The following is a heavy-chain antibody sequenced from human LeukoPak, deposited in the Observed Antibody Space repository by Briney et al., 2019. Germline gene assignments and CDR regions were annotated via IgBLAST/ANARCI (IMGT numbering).Heavy chain of an antibody. Sequence: GGSLRLSCAASGFTVSSNYMSWVRQAPGKGLEWVSVIYSGGSTYYADSVKGRLTISRDNSKNTLYLQMNSLRAEDTAVYYCARVRNDAFDIWGQGTMVTVSS. J-gene: IGHJ3*02. V-gene: IGHV3-66*02. CDR2: IYSGGST. D-gene: IGHD1-14*01. CDR1: GFTVSSNY. CDR3: ARVRNDAFDI.